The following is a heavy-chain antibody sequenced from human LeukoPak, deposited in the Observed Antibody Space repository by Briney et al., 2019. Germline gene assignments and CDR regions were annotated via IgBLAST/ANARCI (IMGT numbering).Heavy chain of an antibody. J-gene: IGHJ5*02. V-gene: IGHV3-48*03. CDR2: ISSSGSTI. Sequence: GGSLRLSCAASGFTFSSYEMNWVRQAPGKGREWVSYISSSGSTIYYADSVKGRLTISRDNAKNTLYLQMSSLRAEDTAVYYCARASDYGDSWFDPWGQGTLVTVSS. CDR3: ARASDYGDSWFDP. CDR1: GFTFSSYE. D-gene: IGHD4-17*01.